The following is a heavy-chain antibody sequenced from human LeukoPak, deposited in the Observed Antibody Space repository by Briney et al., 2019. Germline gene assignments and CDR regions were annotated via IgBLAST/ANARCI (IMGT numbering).Heavy chain of an antibody. CDR2: IYYSGST. CDR1: GGSISSYY. D-gene: IGHD3-3*01. J-gene: IGHJ4*02. Sequence: PSETLSLTCTVSGGSISSYYWSWIRQPPGKGLEWIGYIYYSGSTNYNPSLKSRVTISVDTSKNQFSLKLSSVTAADTAVYYCARQSGPSVFWSGYYPYYFDYWGQGTLVTVSS. V-gene: IGHV4-59*08. CDR3: ARQSGPSVFWSGYYPYYFDY.